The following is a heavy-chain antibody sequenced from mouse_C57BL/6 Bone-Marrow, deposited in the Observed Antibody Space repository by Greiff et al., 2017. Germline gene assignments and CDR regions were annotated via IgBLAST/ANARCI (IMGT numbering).Heavy chain of an antibody. CDR2: IDPENGDT. CDR1: GFNIKDDY. D-gene: IGHD1-1*01. Sequence: VQLQQSGAELVRPGASVKLSCTASGFNIKDDYMHWVKQRPEQGLEWIGWIDPENGDTEYASKFQGKATITADTSSNTAYLQLSSLTSEDTAVYYCTTYYYGSPYYFDYWGQGTTLTVSS. V-gene: IGHV14-4*01. CDR3: TTYYYGSPYYFDY. J-gene: IGHJ2*01.